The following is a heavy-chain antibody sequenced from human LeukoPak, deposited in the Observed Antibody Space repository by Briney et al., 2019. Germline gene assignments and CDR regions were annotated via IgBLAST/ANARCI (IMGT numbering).Heavy chain of an antibody. CDR1: GYTFTGYY. V-gene: IGHV1-18*04. Sequence: ASVKVSCKASGYTFTGYYMHWVRQAPGQGLEWMGWISAYNGNTNYAQKLQGRVTMTTDTSTSTAYMELRSLRSDDTAVYYCARERGYYDSSGYYPWGQGTLVTVSS. CDR3: ARERGYYDSSGYYP. J-gene: IGHJ4*02. CDR2: ISAYNGNT. D-gene: IGHD3-22*01.